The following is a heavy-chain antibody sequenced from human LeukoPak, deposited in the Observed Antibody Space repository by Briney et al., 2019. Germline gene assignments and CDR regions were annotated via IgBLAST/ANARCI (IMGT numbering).Heavy chain of an antibody. J-gene: IGHJ3*02. CDR1: GGTFSSYA. D-gene: IGHD3-22*01. V-gene: IGHV1-69*04. CDR2: IIPILGIA. CDR3: AREEDYYDSSGPLAFDI. Sequence: SVKVSCKASGGTFSSYAVSWVRQAPGQGLEWMGRIIPILGIANYAQKFQGRVTITADKSTSTAYMELSSLRSEDTAVYYCAREEDYYDSSGPLAFDIWGQGTMVTVSS.